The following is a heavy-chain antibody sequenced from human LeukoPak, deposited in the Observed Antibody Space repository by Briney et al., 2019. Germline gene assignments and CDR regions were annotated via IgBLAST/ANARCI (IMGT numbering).Heavy chain of an antibody. CDR3: ASPYSSSWSFQH. J-gene: IGHJ1*01. Sequence: SETLSLTCTVSGGSLSSVGYYWSWIRQPRGKGLEWIGHIYHSGSTYYNPSLKSRVTISVDRSKNQFSLKLSSVTAADTAVYYCASPYSSSWSFQHWGQGTLVTVSS. V-gene: IGHV4-30-2*01. CDR2: IYHSGST. CDR1: GGSLSSVGYY. D-gene: IGHD6-13*01.